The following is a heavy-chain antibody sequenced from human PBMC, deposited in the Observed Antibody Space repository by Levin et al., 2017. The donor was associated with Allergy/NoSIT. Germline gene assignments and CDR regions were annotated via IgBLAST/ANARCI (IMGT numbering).Heavy chain of an antibody. Sequence: GESLKISCKASGYTFTGYYMHWVRQAPGQGLEWMGWINPNSGGTNYAQKFQGRVTMTRDTSISTAYMELSRLRSDDTAVYYCARDGYSGYDLEGWGQGTLVTVSS. CDR2: INPNSGGT. J-gene: IGHJ4*02. V-gene: IGHV1-2*02. CDR1: GYTFTGYY. CDR3: ARDGYSGYDLEG. D-gene: IGHD5-12*01.